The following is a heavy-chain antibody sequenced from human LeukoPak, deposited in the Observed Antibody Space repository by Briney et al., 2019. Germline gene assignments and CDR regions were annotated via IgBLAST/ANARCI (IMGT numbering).Heavy chain of an antibody. CDR2: ISSSSSYI. Sequence: GGSLRLSCAASGFTFSSYSMNWVRQAPGKGLGWVSSISSSSSYIYYADSVKGRFTISRDNAKNSLYLQMNSLRAEDTAVYYCARADYDSSGPDYWGQGTLVTVSS. J-gene: IGHJ4*02. CDR1: GFTFSSYS. D-gene: IGHD3-22*01. CDR3: ARADYDSSGPDY. V-gene: IGHV3-21*01.